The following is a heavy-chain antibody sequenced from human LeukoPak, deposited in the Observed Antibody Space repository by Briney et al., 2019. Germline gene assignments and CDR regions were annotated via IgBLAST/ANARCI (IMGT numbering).Heavy chain of an antibody. D-gene: IGHD3-22*01. V-gene: IGHV4-39*07. CDR1: GGSISSSSYY. J-gene: IGHJ3*02. Sequence: SETLPLTCTVSGGSISSSSYYWGWIRQPPGKGLEWIGSIYYSGSTYYNPSLKSRVTISVDTSKNQFSLKLSSVTAADTAVYYCASYDSSGYDIWGQGTMVTVSS. CDR3: ASYDSSGYDI. CDR2: IYYSGST.